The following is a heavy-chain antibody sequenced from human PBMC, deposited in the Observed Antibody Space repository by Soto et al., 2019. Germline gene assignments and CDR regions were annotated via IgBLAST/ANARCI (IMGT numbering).Heavy chain of an antibody. CDR3: ASGGYSGYDMNY. Sequence: LSLTCTVSGGSISSYYWSWIRQPPGKGLEWIGYIYYSGSTNYNPSLKSRVTISVDTSKNQFSLKLSSVTAADTAVYYCASGGYSGYDMNYWGQGTLVTVSS. J-gene: IGHJ4*02. CDR2: IYYSGST. D-gene: IGHD5-12*01. CDR1: GGSISSYY. V-gene: IGHV4-59*01.